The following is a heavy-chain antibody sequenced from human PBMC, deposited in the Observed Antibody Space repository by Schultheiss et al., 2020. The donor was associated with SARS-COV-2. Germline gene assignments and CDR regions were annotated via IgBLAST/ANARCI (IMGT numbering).Heavy chain of an antibody. CDR2: ISAYNGNT. CDR3: TKGPVSTDIDYYYYGMDV. CDR1: GYTFTSYA. V-gene: IGHV1-18*01. J-gene: IGHJ6*02. Sequence: ASVKVSCKASGYTFTSYAMNWVRQAPGQGLEWMGWISAYNGNTNYAQKLQGRVTMTTDTSTSTAYMELRSLRSDDTAVYYCTKGPVSTDIDYYYYGMDVWGQGTTVTVSS. D-gene: IGHD4-17*01.